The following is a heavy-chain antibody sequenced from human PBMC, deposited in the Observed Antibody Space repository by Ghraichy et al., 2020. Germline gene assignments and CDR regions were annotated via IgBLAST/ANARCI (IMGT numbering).Heavy chain of an antibody. CDR1: GYTFTGYY. D-gene: IGHD1-26*01. J-gene: IGHJ5*02. CDR2: INPNSGGT. CDR3: ARDTAPDQSPWELLLQWFDP. Sequence: ASVKVSCKASGYTFTGYYMHWVRQAPGQGLEWMGWINPNSGGTNYAQKFQGRVTMTRDTSISTAYMELSRLRSDDTAVYYCARDTAPDQSPWELLLQWFDPWGQGTLVTVSS. V-gene: IGHV1-2*02.